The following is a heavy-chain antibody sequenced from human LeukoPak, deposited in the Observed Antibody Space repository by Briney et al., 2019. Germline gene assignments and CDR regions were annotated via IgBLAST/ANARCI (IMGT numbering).Heavy chain of an antibody. V-gene: IGHV3-74*03. J-gene: IGHJ5*02. D-gene: IGHD5-12*01. CDR3: APQQTYSPYNWFDP. CDR1: GFTISNYW. Sequence: GGSLRLSCVGSGFTISNYWMHWVRQALGTGLVWVSRIHPDGSITTYADSVKGRFTISRDNAKNTLYLQMNSLRVEDTAVYYCAPQQTYSPYNWFDPWGQGTLVTVSS. CDR2: IHPDGSIT.